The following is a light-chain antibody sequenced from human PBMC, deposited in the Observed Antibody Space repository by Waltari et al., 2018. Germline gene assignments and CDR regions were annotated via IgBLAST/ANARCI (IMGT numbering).Light chain of an antibody. V-gene: IGLV2-14*01. CDR2: EVT. CDR1: SSDVGDYNY. J-gene: IGLJ2*01. CDR3: SSYTSTSTVL. Sequence: QSALTQPASVSGSPGQSIIISCTGTSSDVGDYNYVSWYQQHPGKAPKLMIYEVTNRPSGVSNRVSGSKSGNTASLTISGLQAEDEADYYCSSYTSTSTVLFGGGTKLTVL.